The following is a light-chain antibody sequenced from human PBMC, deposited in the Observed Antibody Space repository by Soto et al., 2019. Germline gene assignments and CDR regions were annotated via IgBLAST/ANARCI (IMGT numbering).Light chain of an antibody. CDR2: RAS. CDR3: QQYNGT. V-gene: IGKV1-5*03. Sequence: DIQMTQSPSTLSASVGDRVTITCRASQSITDWLAWYQQKPGKAPNLLIYRASSLESGVPSRFSGSGYGTQFSLTISSLQADDFATYYCQQYNGTFGQGTKVDIK. CDR1: QSITDW. J-gene: IGKJ1*01.